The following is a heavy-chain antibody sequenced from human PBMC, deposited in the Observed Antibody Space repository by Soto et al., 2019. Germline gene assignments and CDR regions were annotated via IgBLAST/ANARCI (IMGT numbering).Heavy chain of an antibody. CDR1: GYTFTSYA. CDR3: ASSYCSGGSCYDYYYGMDV. D-gene: IGHD2-15*01. Sequence: QVQLVLSGAEEKKPGASVKVSCKASGYTFTSYAMHWVRQAPGQRLEWMGWINAGNGNTKYSQKFQGRVTITRDTSASTDYMELSSLRSEDTAVYYCASSYCSGGSCYDYYYGMDVWGQGTTVTVSS. J-gene: IGHJ6*02. V-gene: IGHV1-3*05. CDR2: INAGNGNT.